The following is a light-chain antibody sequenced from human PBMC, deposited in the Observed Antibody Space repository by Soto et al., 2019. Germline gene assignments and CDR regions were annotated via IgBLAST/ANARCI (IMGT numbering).Light chain of an antibody. V-gene: IGLV2-14*01. J-gene: IGLJ1*01. CDR3: GSYASTDTPFV. Sequence: QSALAQTSSVSRSPGQSITISCTGTSTDVGGYNYVSWYQHHSGKAPKLLIYEVTNRPSGISDRFSGSKSVNTASLTISGLQAEDESDYYCGSYASTDTPFVFGTGTKRTVL. CDR1: STDVGGYNY. CDR2: EVT.